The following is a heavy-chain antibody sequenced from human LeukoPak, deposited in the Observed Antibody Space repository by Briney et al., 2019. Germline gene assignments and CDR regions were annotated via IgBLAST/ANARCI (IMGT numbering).Heavy chain of an antibody. CDR3: AKGYCSGANCPFHY. D-gene: IGHD2-15*01. J-gene: IGHJ4*02. V-gene: IGHV3-30*18. Sequence: GTSLRLSCADSGFTFSSYGMHWVRQAPGKGLEWVAVISYDGTKKYSADSLRGRFTISRDNSKYTLYLQMNSLRAEDTAMYYCAKGYCSGANCPFHYWGQGTLITVPS. CDR2: ISYDGTKK. CDR1: GFTFSSYG.